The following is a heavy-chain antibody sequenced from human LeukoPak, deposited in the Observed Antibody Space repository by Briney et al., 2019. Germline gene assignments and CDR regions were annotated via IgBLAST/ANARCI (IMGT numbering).Heavy chain of an antibody. CDR2: IYSDGNST. CDR1: GFTFSTYW. D-gene: IGHD3-10*01. V-gene: IGHV3-74*01. Sequence: WGSLRLSCAASGFTFSTYWMHWIRQAPGQGLVWVSRIYSDGNSTNYADSVKGRFTISTDNVKNTMYLRMNSLRAEDTAVYSCARAVDGSGRRSFDYWGQGTLVTVSS. J-gene: IGHJ4*02. CDR3: ARAVDGSGRRSFDY.